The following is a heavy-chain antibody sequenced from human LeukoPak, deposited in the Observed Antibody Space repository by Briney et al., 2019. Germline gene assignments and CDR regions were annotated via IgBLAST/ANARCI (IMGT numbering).Heavy chain of an antibody. CDR1: GFTFRNYW. CDR2: IKQDGNEK. V-gene: IGHV3-7*05. J-gene: IGHJ4*02. CDR3: VVWTGS. Sequence: PGGSLRLSCAASGFTFRNYWMSWVRQAPGKGLEWVANIKQDGNEKYYVDSVKGRFTISRDNAKNSLYLQMNSLRAEDTAVYYCVVWTGSWGQGTLVTVSS. D-gene: IGHD3/OR15-3a*01.